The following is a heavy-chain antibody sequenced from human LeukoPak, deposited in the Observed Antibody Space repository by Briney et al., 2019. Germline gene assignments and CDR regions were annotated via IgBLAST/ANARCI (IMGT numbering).Heavy chain of an antibody. V-gene: IGHV1-24*01. CDR1: GYTLTELS. J-gene: IGHJ4*02. CDR2: FDPEDGET. CDR3: ATGIGTRAVTMIPA. Sequence: ASVKVSCKVSGYTLTELSMHWERQAPGKGLEWMGGFDPEDGETIYAQKFQGRVTMTEDTSTDTAYMELSSLRSEDTAVYYCATGIGTRAVTMIPAWGQGTLVTVSS. D-gene: IGHD3-22*01.